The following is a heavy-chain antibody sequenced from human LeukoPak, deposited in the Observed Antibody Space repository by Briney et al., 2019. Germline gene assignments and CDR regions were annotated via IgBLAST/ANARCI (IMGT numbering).Heavy chain of an antibody. V-gene: IGHV1-18*01. CDR3: ARGYCSGGSCYPFDY. J-gene: IGHJ4*02. CDR1: GYTFTSYG. Sequence: ASVKVSCKASGYTFTSYGISWVRQAPGQGVEWMGWISAYNGNTNYAQKLQGRVTMTTDTSTSTAYMELRSLRSDDTAVYYCARGYCSGGSCYPFDYWGQGTLVTVSS. D-gene: IGHD2-15*01. CDR2: ISAYNGNT.